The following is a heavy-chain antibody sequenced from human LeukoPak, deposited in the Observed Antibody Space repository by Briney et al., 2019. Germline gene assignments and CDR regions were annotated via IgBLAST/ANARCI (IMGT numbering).Heavy chain of an antibody. CDR1: GFTFSSYS. CDR3: ARGLRDRYGMDV. Sequence: GGSLRLSCAASGFTFSSYSMNWVRQAPGKGLEWVSSISSSSSYIYYADFVQGRFTVSRDNAKNTLYLQMHSLRVEDTAMYYCARGLRDRYGMDVWGQGTTVTVSS. J-gene: IGHJ6*02. V-gene: IGHV3-21*01. CDR2: ISSSSSYI.